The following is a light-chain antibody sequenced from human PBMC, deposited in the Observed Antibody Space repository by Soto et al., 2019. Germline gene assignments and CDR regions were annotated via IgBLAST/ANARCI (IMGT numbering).Light chain of an antibody. V-gene: IGKV3-20*01. Sequence: EIVLTQSPGTLSLSPGERATLSCRASQSVSASYLAWYKHKPGQAPRLLSYAASSRATGIPDRFSGSGSGTDFTLTVSRLEPEDFAVYYCQQYGNSPAITFGQGTRLEIK. J-gene: IGKJ5*01. CDR3: QQYGNSPAIT. CDR2: AAS. CDR1: QSVSASY.